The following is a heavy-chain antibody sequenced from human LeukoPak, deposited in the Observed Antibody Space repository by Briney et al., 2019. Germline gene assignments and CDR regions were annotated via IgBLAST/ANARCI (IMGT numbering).Heavy chain of an antibody. V-gene: IGHV1-2*02. Sequence: GASVTVSCKASGYTFTVYYMHWVRQAPGQGVEWMGWINPNSGGTNYAQKFQGRVTMTRDTSISTAYMELSSLRSDDTAVYYCARSSVRGGNFDYWGQGTLVTVSS. J-gene: IGHJ4*02. CDR2: INPNSGGT. CDR1: GYTFTVYY. CDR3: ARSSVRGGNFDY. D-gene: IGHD3-10*01.